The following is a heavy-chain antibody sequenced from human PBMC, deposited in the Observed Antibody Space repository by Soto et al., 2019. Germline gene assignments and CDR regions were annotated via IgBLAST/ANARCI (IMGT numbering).Heavy chain of an antibody. CDR3: ARDEYYDILTGHHPPPPYFDY. CDR1: GYTFASYG. Sequence: ASVKVSCKASGYTFASYGISWVRQAPGQGLEWMGWISAYNGNTNYAQKLQGRVTMTTDTSTSTAYMELRSLRSDDTAVYYCARDEYYDILTGHHPPPPYFDYWGQGTLVTVSS. J-gene: IGHJ4*02. D-gene: IGHD3-9*01. V-gene: IGHV1-18*01. CDR2: ISAYNGNT.